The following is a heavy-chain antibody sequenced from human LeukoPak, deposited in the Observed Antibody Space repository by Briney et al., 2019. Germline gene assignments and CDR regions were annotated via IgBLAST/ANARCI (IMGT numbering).Heavy chain of an antibody. CDR3: ARAWIPAAISRWFDP. J-gene: IGHJ5*02. CDR1: GGSISSGGYS. D-gene: IGHD2-2*01. CDR2: IYYSGST. V-gene: IGHV4-30-4*07. Sequence: SETLSLTCAVSGGSISSGGYSWSWIRQPPGKGLEWIGYIYYSGSTYYNPSLKSRVTISVDTSKNQFSLKLSSVTAADTAVYYCARAWIPAAISRWFDPWGQGTLVTVSS.